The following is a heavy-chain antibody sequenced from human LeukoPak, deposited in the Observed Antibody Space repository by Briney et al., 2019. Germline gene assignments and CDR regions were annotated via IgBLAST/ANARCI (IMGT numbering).Heavy chain of an antibody. V-gene: IGHV1-46*01. CDR3: ARESFGDYYDSSGYYYNWFDP. CDR1: GYTFTSYY. D-gene: IGHD3-22*01. J-gene: IGHJ5*02. CDR2: INPSGGST. Sequence: GASVKVSCKASGYTFTSYYMHWVRQAPGQGLEWMGIINPSGGSTSYAQKFQGRVTMTRDMSTSTVYMELSRLRSDDTAVYYCARESFGDYYDSSGYYYNWFDPWGQGTLVTVSS.